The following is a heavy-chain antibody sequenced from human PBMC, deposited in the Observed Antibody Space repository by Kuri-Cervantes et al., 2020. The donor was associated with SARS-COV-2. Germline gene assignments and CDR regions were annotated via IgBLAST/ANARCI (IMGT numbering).Heavy chain of an antibody. CDR3: ARGRPAYYDFWSGYRAQGNYYDSSGYYYVSDAFDI. Sequence: GSLRLSCTVSSGSISSSSYYWSWIRQPPGKGLEWIGYIYYSRSTNYNPSLKSRVTISVDTSKNQFSLKLSSVTAADTAVYYCARGRPAYYDFWSGYRAQGNYYDSSGYYYVSDAFDIWGQGTMVTVSS. J-gene: IGHJ3*02. CDR2: IYYSRST. CDR1: SGSISSSSYY. D-gene: IGHD3-22*01. V-gene: IGHV4-61*01.